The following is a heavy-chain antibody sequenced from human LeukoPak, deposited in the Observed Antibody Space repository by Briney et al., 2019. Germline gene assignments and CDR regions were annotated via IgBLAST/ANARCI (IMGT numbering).Heavy chain of an antibody. CDR2: ISYDGSTN. CDR3: ARDPSIFAYCTGTSCYFGWFDP. J-gene: IGHJ5*02. Sequence: GGSLRLSCVASGFTFSSHAMHWVRQAPGKGQEWVALISYDGSTNHYAESVKGRFTISRDNSKNMLYLQISSLRPEDTAVYYCARDPSIFAYCTGTSCYFGWFDPWGQGTLVTVSS. D-gene: IGHD2-2*01. CDR1: GFTFSSHA. V-gene: IGHV3-30-3*01.